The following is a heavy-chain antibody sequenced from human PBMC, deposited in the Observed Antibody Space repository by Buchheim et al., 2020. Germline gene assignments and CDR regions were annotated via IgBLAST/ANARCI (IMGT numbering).Heavy chain of an antibody. CDR1: GGSISSYY. CDR2: IYYSGST. D-gene: IGHD6-13*01. Sequence: QVQLQESGPGLVKPSETLSLTCTVSGGSISSYYWSWIRQPPGKGLEWIGYIYYSGSTNYNPSFKSRVTISVDTSKNQFSLKLSSVTAADTAVYYCARGFRYSSSWDPSYYYYSMDVWGQGTT. J-gene: IGHJ6*02. V-gene: IGHV4-59*01. CDR3: ARGFRYSSSWDPSYYYYSMDV.